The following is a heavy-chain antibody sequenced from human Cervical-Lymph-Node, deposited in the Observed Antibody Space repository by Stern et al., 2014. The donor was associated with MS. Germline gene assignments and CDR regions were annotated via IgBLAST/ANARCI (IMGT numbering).Heavy chain of an antibody. J-gene: IGHJ6*02. CDR3: ARDHVDGDYVYYYGLDV. Sequence: VQLVESGGGVVQPGRSLRLSCAASGFTFSRYAMHWVRQAPGKGLEWVAVMSYDGSTEYFADAVRGRFTISRDNSKNTLFLQLTNLRIEDTAVYHCARDHVDGDYVYYYGLDVWGQGTTVTVSS. CDR2: MSYDGSTE. D-gene: IGHD4-17*01. CDR1: GFTFSRYA. V-gene: IGHV3-30-3*01.